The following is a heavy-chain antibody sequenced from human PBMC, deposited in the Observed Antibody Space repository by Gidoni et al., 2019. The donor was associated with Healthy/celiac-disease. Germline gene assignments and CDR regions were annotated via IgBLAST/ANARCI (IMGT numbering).Heavy chain of an antibody. CDR3: ARGGFGSGTSHYGMDV. Sequence: QVQLVESGGGVVSPGRSLRLSCAASGFTVSSYGMHWVRQAPGKGLEWLAVIWYDGSNKYYADSVKGRFTISRDNSKNTLYLQMNSLRAEDTAVYYCARGGFGSGTSHYGMDVWGQGTTVTVSS. CDR2: IWYDGSNK. CDR1: GFTVSSYG. J-gene: IGHJ6*02. D-gene: IGHD3-10*01. V-gene: IGHV3-33*01.